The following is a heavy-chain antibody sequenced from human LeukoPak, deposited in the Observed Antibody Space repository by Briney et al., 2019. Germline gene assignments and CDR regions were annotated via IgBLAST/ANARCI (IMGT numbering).Heavy chain of an antibody. Sequence: GASVKVSCKASGYTFTSYYMHWVRQAPGQGLEWMGIINPSGGSTSYAQKFQGRVTMTRDMSTSTVYMELSRLRSEDTAVYYCTGNYYGSGSYADFDYWGQGTLVTVSS. CDR2: INPSGGST. CDR1: GYTFTSYY. CDR3: TGNYYGSGSYADFDY. J-gene: IGHJ4*02. V-gene: IGHV1-46*01. D-gene: IGHD3-10*01.